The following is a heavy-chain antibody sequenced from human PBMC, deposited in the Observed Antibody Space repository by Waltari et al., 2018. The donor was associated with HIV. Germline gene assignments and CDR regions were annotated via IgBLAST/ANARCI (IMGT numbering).Heavy chain of an antibody. CDR3: ARDRNKSFYFYCMVV. CDR2: ISWDSVSM. Sequence: EVQLVESGGGLVQPGRSLRLSCAASGFPFEGYAMHWVRQVPGKGLEWVSGISWDSVSMGYGDSVKGRFTISRDNVKNSLYLQMISLRAEDTALYYCARDRNKSFYFYCMVVWGQGTTVTVSS. CDR1: GFPFEGYA. J-gene: IGHJ6*02. V-gene: IGHV3-9*01.